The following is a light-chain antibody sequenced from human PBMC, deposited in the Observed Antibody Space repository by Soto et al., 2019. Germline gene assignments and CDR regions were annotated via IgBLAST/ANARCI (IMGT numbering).Light chain of an antibody. V-gene: IGLV2-14*03. CDR3: RSSTSRSTYA. CDR1: SSDVGGYNY. Sequence: QSVLTQPASVSGSPGQSITISCTGTSSDVGGYNYVSWYQQHPGKAPKLMIYDVSNRPSGVSNRFSGSKSGNTASLTISGLQAEDEADYYCRSSTSRSTYAFGSGTKSPS. CDR2: DVS. J-gene: IGLJ1*01.